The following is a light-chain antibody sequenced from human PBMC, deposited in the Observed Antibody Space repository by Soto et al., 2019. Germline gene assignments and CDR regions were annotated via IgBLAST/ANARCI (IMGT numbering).Light chain of an antibody. CDR2: GAL. V-gene: IGKV3D-20*02. Sequence: EIVLTQSPGTLSLSPGERATLSCRASQTVSSRFLAWYQQKPGQAPRLLIYGALSRATGIPDRFSGSGSETDFTLTISRLEPEDFELYYCQQRSNWLFGPGTKVDIK. J-gene: IGKJ3*01. CDR1: QTVSSRF. CDR3: QQRSNWL.